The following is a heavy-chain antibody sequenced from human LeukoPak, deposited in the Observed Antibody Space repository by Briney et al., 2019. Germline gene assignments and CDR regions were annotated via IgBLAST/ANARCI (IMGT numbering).Heavy chain of an antibody. V-gene: IGHV4-4*07. D-gene: IGHD4-17*01. CDR2: IYTSGST. J-gene: IGHJ6*03. Sequence: SETLSLTCTVSGGSISSYYWSWIRQPAGKGLEWIGRIYTSGSTNYNPSLKSRVTMSVDTSKNQFSLKLSSVTAADTAVYYCARGSTVYYYYYMDVWGKGSTVTVSS. CDR3: ARGSTVYYYYYMDV. CDR1: GGSISSYY.